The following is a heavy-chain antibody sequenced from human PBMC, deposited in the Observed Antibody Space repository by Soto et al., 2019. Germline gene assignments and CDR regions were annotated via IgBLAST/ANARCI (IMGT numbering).Heavy chain of an antibody. CDR2: IIPIFGTA. V-gene: IGHV1-69*01. CDR3: ARSQGGSSSLDVYYYYYYGMDV. Sequence: QVQLVQSGAEVKKPGSSVKVSCKAPGGTFSSYAISWVRQAPGQGLEWMGGIIPIFGTAKYAQKFQGRGTISADESTCTGYMELSSLRPEDTAVYYCARSQGGSSSLDVYYYYYYGMDVWGQGTTVTVSS. D-gene: IGHD2-15*01. CDR1: GGTFSSYA. J-gene: IGHJ6*02.